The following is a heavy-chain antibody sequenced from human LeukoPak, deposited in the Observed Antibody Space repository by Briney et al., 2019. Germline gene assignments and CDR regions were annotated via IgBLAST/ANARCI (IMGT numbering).Heavy chain of an antibody. CDR2: IIPILGIA. V-gene: IGHV1-69*04. J-gene: IGHJ6*02. Sequence: ASVKVSCKASGGTFSSYAISWVRQAPGQGLEWMGRIIPILGIANYAQKFQGRVTITADKSTSTAYMELSSLRYEDTAVYYCARDSIVVVPAAISYYYGMDVWGQGTTVTVSS. D-gene: IGHD2-2*01. CDR1: GGTFSSYA. CDR3: ARDSIVVVPAAISYYYGMDV.